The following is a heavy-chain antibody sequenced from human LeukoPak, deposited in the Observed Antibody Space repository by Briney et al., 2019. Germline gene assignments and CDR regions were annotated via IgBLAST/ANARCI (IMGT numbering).Heavy chain of an antibody. CDR1: GFTFTTYW. V-gene: IGHV3-7*01. CDR3: AKDKLLWFDP. Sequence: GGSLRLSCAASGFTFTTYWMSWVRQAPGKGLEWVANIKQDGIEKYYVDSVKGRFTISRDNAKNTLYLQMNSLRAEDTAVYYCAKDKLLWFDPWGQGTLVTVSS. D-gene: IGHD3-10*01. CDR2: IKQDGIEK. J-gene: IGHJ5*02.